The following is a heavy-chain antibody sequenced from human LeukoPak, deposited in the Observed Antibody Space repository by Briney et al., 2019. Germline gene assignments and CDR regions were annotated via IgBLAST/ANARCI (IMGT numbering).Heavy chain of an antibody. D-gene: IGHD6-13*01. CDR2: IYYSGST. V-gene: IGHV4-39*01. J-gene: IGHJ4*02. CDR1: GGSISSSSYY. Sequence: SETLSLTCTVSGGSISSSSYYWGWIRQPPGKGLEWIGSIYYSGSTYHNPSLKSRVTISVDTSKNQFSLKLSSVTAADTAVYYCASSSVGSSNHPGFDYWGQGTLVTVSS. CDR3: ASSSVGSSNHPGFDY.